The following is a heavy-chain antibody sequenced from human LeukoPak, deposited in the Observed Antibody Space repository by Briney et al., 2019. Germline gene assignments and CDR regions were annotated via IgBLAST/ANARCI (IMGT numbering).Heavy chain of an antibody. CDR2: INEDGSEK. Sequence: GGSLRLSCAASGFSFSNYWMKWVRQDPGKGLEWVANINEDGSEKYYVDSVRGRFTISRDNAKNSLYLQMNSLRTEDTAIYYCARGGVRKGYYDYWGQGTLVTVSS. V-gene: IGHV3-7*01. CDR3: ARGGVRKGYYDY. CDR1: GFSFSNYW. J-gene: IGHJ4*02. D-gene: IGHD1-14*01.